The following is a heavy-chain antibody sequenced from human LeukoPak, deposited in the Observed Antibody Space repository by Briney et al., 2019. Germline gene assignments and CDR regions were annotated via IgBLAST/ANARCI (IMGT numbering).Heavy chain of an antibody. CDR1: GYTFTSYG. V-gene: IGHV1-18*01. D-gene: IGHD3-10*01. CDR2: ISAYNGNI. J-gene: IGHJ4*02. CDR3: ARVPILWCGESFFDY. Sequence: ASVKVSCKASGYTFTSYGISWVRQAPGRGLEWMGWISAYNGNINYAQKLQGRVTMTTDTSTSTAYMELRSLRSDDTAVYYCARVPILWCGESFFDYWGQGTLVTVSS.